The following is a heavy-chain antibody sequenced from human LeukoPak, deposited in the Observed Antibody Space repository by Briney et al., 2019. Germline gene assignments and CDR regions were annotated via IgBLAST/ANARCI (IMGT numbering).Heavy chain of an antibody. D-gene: IGHD3-3*01. V-gene: IGHV3-66*01. CDR3: ASSGGYDFWSGYYMQSFGMDV. CDR1: GFTVSSNY. J-gene: IGHJ6*02. Sequence: GGSLRPSCAASGFTVSSNYMSWVRQAPGKGLEWVSVIYSGGSTYYADSVKGRFTISRDNSKNTLYLQMNSLRAEDTAVYYCASSGGYDFWSGYYMQSFGMDVWGQGTTVTVSS. CDR2: IYSGGST.